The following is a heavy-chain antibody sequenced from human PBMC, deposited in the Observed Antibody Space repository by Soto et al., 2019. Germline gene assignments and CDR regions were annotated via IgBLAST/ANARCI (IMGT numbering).Heavy chain of an antibody. D-gene: IGHD5-12*01. CDR1: GYTFTGYY. J-gene: IGHJ4*02. CDR3: ARGGGYSGYGFDY. Sequence: ASVKVSCKASGYTFTGYYMHWVRQAPGQGLEWMGWINPNSGGTNYAQKFQGWVTMTRDTSISTAYMELSRLRSDDTAVYYCARGGGYSGYGFDYWGQGTLGTVSS. CDR2: INPNSGGT. V-gene: IGHV1-2*04.